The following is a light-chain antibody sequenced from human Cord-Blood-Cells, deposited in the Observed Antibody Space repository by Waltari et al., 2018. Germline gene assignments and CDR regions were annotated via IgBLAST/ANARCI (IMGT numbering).Light chain of an antibody. Sequence: QSALTQPASVSGSPGQSITLSCTGTSSDVGGSNYVSWYQQHPGKAPKLMIYDVSNRPSGVSNRFSGSKSGNTASLTISGLQAEDEADYYCSSYTSSSRFGGGTKLTVL. CDR2: DVS. CDR3: SSYTSSSR. V-gene: IGLV2-14*01. J-gene: IGLJ2*01. CDR1: SSDVGGSNY.